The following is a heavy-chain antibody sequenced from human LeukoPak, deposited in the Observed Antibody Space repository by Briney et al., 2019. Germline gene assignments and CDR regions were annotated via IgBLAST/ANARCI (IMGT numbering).Heavy chain of an antibody. CDR2: ISGSGGST. CDR3: ARRAITFGGVIVNDYYYGMDV. Sequence: PGGSLRLSCAASGFTFSSYAMSWVRQAPGKGLEWVSAISGSGGSTYYADSVKGRFTISRDNSKNTLYLQMNSLRAEDTAVYYCARRAITFGGVIVNDYYYGMDVWGKGTTVTVSS. V-gene: IGHV3-23*01. D-gene: IGHD3-16*02. CDR1: GFTFSSYA. J-gene: IGHJ6*04.